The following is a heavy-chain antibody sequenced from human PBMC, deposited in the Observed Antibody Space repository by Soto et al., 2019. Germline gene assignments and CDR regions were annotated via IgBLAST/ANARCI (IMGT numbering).Heavy chain of an antibody. J-gene: IGHJ6*03. D-gene: IGHD2-15*01. CDR1: GGSISSSSYY. V-gene: IGHV4-39*01. CDR2: VFYSGST. CDR3: VRHCSGANCYYFVDV. Sequence: QLQLQESGPGLVKASETLSLTCTVSGGSISSSSYYWGWIRQPPGKGLEWIGSVFYSGSTYYNPSLKSRVTISVDKSKKQFSLKLSSVTAADTAVYYCVRHCSGANCYYFVDVWGTGTTVTVSS.